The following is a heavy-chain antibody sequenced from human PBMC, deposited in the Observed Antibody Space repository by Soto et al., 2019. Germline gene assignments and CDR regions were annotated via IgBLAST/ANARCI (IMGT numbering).Heavy chain of an antibody. D-gene: IGHD3-3*01. CDR3: ARHPAASLTSFYGVDV. V-gene: IGHV4-39*01. Sequence: SETLSLTCSVSGVAISSRDYFFFCIRQSPWKGPEWIGTTYYTGKSDSNPSFKSRVTVSLDTSKNQVSLKLRSVTAADAAVYYCARHPAASLTSFYGVDVWGPGTTVTVSS. CDR2: TYYTGKS. CDR1: GVAISSRDYF. J-gene: IGHJ6*02.